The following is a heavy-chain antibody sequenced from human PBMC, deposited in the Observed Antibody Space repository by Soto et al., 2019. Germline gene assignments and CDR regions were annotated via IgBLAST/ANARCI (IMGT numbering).Heavy chain of an antibody. Sequence: ASVKVSCKASGYTFSSYGITWVRQAPGQGLEWMGWISPYNGETSYAQTLHDRLTMTTDTSTSTAYMELRSLKFDDTAVYYCARAYCSGGTCYDSWGHGTLVTVSS. CDR1: GYTFSSYG. J-gene: IGHJ5*01. D-gene: IGHD2-15*01. CDR2: ISPYNGET. V-gene: IGHV1-18*01. CDR3: ARAYCSGGTCYDS.